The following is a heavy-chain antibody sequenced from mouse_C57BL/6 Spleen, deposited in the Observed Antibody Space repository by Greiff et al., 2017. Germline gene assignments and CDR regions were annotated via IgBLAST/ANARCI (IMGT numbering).Heavy chain of an antibody. Sequence: EVQLVESGGDLVKPGGSLKLSCAASGFTFSSYGMSWVRQTPDKRLEWVATISSGGSYTYYPDSVKGRFTISRDNTKNTLYLQMCSLKSEDTAMYCCARHNYSNKTWYFGVRGTGTTVTVSS. CDR3: ARHNYSNKTWYFGV. D-gene: IGHD2-5*01. CDR2: ISSGGSYT. CDR1: GFTFSSYG. V-gene: IGHV5-6*01. J-gene: IGHJ1*03.